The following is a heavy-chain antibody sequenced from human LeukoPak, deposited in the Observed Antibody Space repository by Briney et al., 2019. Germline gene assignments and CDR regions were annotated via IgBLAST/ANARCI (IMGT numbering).Heavy chain of an antibody. V-gene: IGHV1-18*01. CDR1: GYTFSSYG. CDR2: ISVYTGNT. Sequence: AASVKVSCKASGYTFSSYGISWVRQAPGQGLEWMGWISVYTGNTNYAQKFQGRLIVTTDTSTSTAHMELRSLTSDDTAVYYCARDQYDSVWGSHRPYFDYWGQGTLVTVSS. CDR3: ARDQYDSVWGSHRPYFDY. D-gene: IGHD3-16*02. J-gene: IGHJ4*02.